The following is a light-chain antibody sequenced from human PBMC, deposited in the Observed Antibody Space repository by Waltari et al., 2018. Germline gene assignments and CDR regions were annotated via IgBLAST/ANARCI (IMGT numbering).Light chain of an antibody. V-gene: IGLV3-1*01. CDR2: QDN. Sequence: SYEVTQPPSVSVSPGQTASITCSGNNLGDKYAVWYQQKPGQSPVPVIYQDNKRPSGIPERFSGSTSGDTATLTIRGTQAIDEADYYCQTWDSSIVVFGGGTKLTVL. CDR3: QTWDSSIVV. CDR1: NLGDKY. J-gene: IGLJ2*01.